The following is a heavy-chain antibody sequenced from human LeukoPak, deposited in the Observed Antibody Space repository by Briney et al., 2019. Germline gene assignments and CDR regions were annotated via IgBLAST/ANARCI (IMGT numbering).Heavy chain of an antibody. CDR1: GYSFSNYW. J-gene: IGHJ3*02. V-gene: IGHV5-51*01. D-gene: IGHD6-13*01. CDR3: ARQRQHAFDI. Sequence: GESLNISCKGSGYSFSNYWIGWVRQMPGKGLEWMGIIYPADSDIRYSPSFQGQVTISADKSISTAYLQWSSLKASDTAMYYCARQRQHAFDIWGQGTIVTVSS. CDR2: IYPADSDI.